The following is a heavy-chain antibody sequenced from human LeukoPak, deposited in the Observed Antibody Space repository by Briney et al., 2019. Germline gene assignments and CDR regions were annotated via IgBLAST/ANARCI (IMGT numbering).Heavy chain of an antibody. D-gene: IGHD2-21*02. V-gene: IGHV4-59*11. CDR2: VYDNGNT. CDR3: ARVFRGVVTSNWFDP. J-gene: IGHJ5*02. Sequence: PSETLSLTYTVSGGSITGHYWTWIRQSPGKGLEWIGFVYDNGNTNYNSSLQSRVTMSVDTSTNQLSLKMTSVTAADTAIYYCARVFRGVVTSNWFDPWGQGTLVTVSS. CDR1: GGSITGHY.